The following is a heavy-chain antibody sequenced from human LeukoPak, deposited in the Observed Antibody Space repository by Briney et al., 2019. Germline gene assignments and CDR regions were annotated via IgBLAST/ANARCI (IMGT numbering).Heavy chain of an antibody. Sequence: GESLKISCKGSGYSFTSYWSGWESQMPGQGLERMVLLYPGDSDTRYSPSFQGQFTISADKSISTAYLQWSSLKASDTAMYYCARHVGAAAGQAFDYWGQGTLVTVSS. CDR3: ARHVGAAAGQAFDY. CDR2: LYPGDSDT. J-gene: IGHJ4*02. CDR1: GYSFTSYW. V-gene: IGHV5-51*01. D-gene: IGHD6-13*01.